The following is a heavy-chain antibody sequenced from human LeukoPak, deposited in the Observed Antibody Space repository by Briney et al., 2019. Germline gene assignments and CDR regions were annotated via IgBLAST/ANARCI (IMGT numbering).Heavy chain of an antibody. V-gene: IGHV1-46*01. CDR1: GYTFTSYY. D-gene: IGHD3-22*01. CDR3: ARVYPYYYDSSGYYPFDY. CDR2: INPSGGST. J-gene: IGHJ4*02. Sequence: GPVKVSCKASGYTFTSYYMHWVRQAPGQGLEWMGIINPSGGSTSYAQKFQGRVTMTRDMSTSTVHMELSSLRSEDTAVYYCARVYPYYYDSSGYYPFDYWGQGTLVTVSS.